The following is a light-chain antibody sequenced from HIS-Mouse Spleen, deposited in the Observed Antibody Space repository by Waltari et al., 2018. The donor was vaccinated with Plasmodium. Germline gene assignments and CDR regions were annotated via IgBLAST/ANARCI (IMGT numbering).Light chain of an antibody. J-gene: IGLJ2*01. Sequence: SYELTQPPSVSVSPGQTARITCSGDALPKKCSYWYQQKPGQPPVLVIYKDSERPSGIPERFSGSSSGTTVTLTISGVQAEDEADYYCQSADSSGAYVVFGGGTKLTVL. CDR1: ALPKKC. V-gene: IGLV3-25*03. CDR3: QSADSSGAYVV. CDR2: KDS.